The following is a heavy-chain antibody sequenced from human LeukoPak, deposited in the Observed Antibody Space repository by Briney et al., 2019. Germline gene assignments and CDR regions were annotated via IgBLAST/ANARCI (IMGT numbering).Heavy chain of an antibody. CDR2: IYPGDSDT. Sequence: GESLKISCKGSGYSFTSYWIGWVRQMPGKGLEWMGIIYPGDSDTTYSPSFQGQVTISADKSISTAYLQWRSLRASDTAMYYCARRRITTSGAALWAFDIWGQGTMVTVSA. CDR1: GYSFTSYW. J-gene: IGHJ3*02. D-gene: IGHD3-3*01. CDR3: ARRRITTSGAALWAFDI. V-gene: IGHV5-51*01.